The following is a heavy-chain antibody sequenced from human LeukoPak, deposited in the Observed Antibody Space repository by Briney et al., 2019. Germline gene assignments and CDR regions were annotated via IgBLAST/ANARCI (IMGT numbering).Heavy chain of an antibody. D-gene: IGHD6-13*01. CDR3: ARGVYIAAAQYGY. Sequence: PSETLSLTCTVLGGSISSYYWSWIRQPPGKGLEWIGYIYHSGRTNTNPSLNSRVTISLDTSKNQFSLKLTPVTAADTAVYYCARGVYIAAAQYGYWGQGTLVTVSS. CDR1: GGSISSYY. V-gene: IGHV4-59*01. CDR2: IYHSGRT. J-gene: IGHJ4*02.